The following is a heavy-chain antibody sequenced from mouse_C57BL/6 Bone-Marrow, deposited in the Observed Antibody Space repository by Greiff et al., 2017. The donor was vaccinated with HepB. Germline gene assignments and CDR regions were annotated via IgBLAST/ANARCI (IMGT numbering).Heavy chain of an antibody. CDR3: TRRYSNPYYYAMDY. Sequence: VQLQQSGAELVRPGASVTLSCKASGYTFTDYEMHWVKQTPVHGLEWIGAIDPETGGTAYNQKFKGKAILTADKSSSTAYMELRSLTSEDSAVYYCTRRYSNPYYYAMDYWGQGTSVTVSS. CDR1: GYTFTDYE. V-gene: IGHV1-15*01. CDR2: IDPETGGT. J-gene: IGHJ4*01. D-gene: IGHD2-5*01.